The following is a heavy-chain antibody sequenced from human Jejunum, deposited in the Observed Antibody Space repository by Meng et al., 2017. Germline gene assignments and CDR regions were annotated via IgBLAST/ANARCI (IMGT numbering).Heavy chain of an antibody. Sequence: QGQVVQSGAEVKKPWSSVKVSCKASGGTLSSHAISWVRQAPGQGLEWMGEINPIFGTANYAQKFQGRVSITADESTSTAYMELSSLRSEDTAVYYCAREIGGYSYGYVDYWGQGTLVTVSS. D-gene: IGHD5-18*01. CDR1: GGTLSSHA. V-gene: IGHV1-69*01. CDR2: INPIFGTA. CDR3: AREIGGYSYGYVDY. J-gene: IGHJ4*02.